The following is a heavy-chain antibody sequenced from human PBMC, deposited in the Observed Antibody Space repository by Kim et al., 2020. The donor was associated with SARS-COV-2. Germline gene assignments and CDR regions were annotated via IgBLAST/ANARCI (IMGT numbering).Heavy chain of an antibody. CDR2: IRSKANSYAT. CDR3: TSVPGTTLAFLDAFDI. J-gene: IGHJ3*02. CDR1: GFTFSSSA. D-gene: IGHD1-1*01. Sequence: GGSLRLSCAASGFTFSSSAMHWVRQASGQGLEWVGRIRSKANSYATVYAASVKGRFTISRDDSKSTAYLQMNSLKTEDTAVYYCTSVPGTTLAFLDAFDIWGQGTMVTVSS. V-gene: IGHV3-73*01.